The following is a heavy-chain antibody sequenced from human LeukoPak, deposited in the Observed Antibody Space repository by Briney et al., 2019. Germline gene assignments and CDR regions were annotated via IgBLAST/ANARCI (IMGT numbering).Heavy chain of an antibody. Sequence: SETLSLTCTVSGGSISSYYWSWIRQPPGKGLEWIGYIYYSGSTNYNPSLKSRVTISVGTSKNQFSLKLSSVTAADTAVYYCARQGYMIALDYWGQGTLVTVSS. V-gene: IGHV4-59*08. CDR1: GGSISSYY. J-gene: IGHJ4*02. CDR3: ARQGYMIALDY. D-gene: IGHD3-22*01. CDR2: IYYSGST.